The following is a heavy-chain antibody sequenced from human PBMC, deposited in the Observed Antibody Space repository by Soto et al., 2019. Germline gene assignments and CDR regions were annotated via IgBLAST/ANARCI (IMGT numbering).Heavy chain of an antibody. CDR1: GGSISSGGYY. CDR2: IYYSGST. CDR3: ARAADFWSGYYGFDY. V-gene: IGHV4-31*03. Sequence: SETLSLTCTVSGGSISSGGYYWSWIRQHPGKGLEWIGYIYYSGSTYYNPSLKSRVTISVDTSKNQFSLKLSSVTAADTAVYYCARAADFWSGYYGFDYWGKGTLVTVSS. J-gene: IGHJ4*02. D-gene: IGHD3-3*01.